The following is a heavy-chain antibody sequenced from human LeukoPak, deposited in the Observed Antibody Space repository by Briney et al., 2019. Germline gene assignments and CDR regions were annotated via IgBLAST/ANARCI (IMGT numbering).Heavy chain of an antibody. CDR2: IRYDGSNK. CDR1: GFTFSSYG. V-gene: IGHV3-30*02. CDR3: ARVPDILTGYYFDY. J-gene: IGHJ4*02. D-gene: IGHD3-9*01. Sequence: PGGSLRLSCAASGFTFSSYGMHWVRQAPGKGLEWVAFIRYDGSNKYYADSVKGRFTISRDNSKNTLYLQMNSLRAEDTAVYYCARVPDILTGYYFDYWGQGTLVTVSS.